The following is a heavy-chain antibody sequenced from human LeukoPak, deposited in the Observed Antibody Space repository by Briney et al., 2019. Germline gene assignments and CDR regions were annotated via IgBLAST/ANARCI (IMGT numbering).Heavy chain of an antibody. D-gene: IGHD3-22*01. CDR2: ISSSSSYI. CDR1: GFTFSSYS. Sequence: GGSLRLSCAASGFTFSSYSMNWVRQAPGKGLEWVSSISSSSSYIYYADSVKGRFTISRDNSKNTVYLQMNSLRAEDTAVYYCARPGYYDSSAFDYWGQGTLVTVSS. CDR3: ARPGYYDSSAFDY. J-gene: IGHJ4*02. V-gene: IGHV3-21*01.